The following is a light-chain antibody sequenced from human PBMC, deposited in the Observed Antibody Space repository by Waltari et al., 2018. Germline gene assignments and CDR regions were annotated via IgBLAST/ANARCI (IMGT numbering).Light chain of an antibody. CDR2: EDT. V-gene: IGLV3-10*01. CDR1: ELPRKY. J-gene: IGLJ1*01. Sequence: SYELTQTPSVSVSPGQTARITCSGHELPRKYAYWFQQKSGQAPRLVIFEDTKRPSGTPEISSGSSSGTVAPLTITGAQVDDEADYYCYSSDSTGLRVFGGGTTVVVL. CDR3: YSSDSTGLRV.